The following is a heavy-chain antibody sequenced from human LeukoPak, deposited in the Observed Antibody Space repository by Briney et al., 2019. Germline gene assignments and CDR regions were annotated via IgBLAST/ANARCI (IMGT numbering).Heavy chain of an antibody. V-gene: IGHV3-48*01. D-gene: IGHD1-26*01. J-gene: IGHJ4*02. CDR2: ISGRSSTI. Sequence: GGSLRLSCAASAFTFSDYIMDWVRQAPGKGLEWVSYISGRSSTIYYADSVKGRFTISRDNAKNSMYLQMNSLRAEDTAVYYCARDRIKSGSYYFDYWGQGTLVTVSS. CDR3: ARDRIKSGSYYFDY. CDR1: AFTFSDYI.